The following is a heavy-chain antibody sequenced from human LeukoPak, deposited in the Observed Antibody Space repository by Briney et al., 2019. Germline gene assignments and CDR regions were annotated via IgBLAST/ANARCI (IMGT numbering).Heavy chain of an antibody. J-gene: IGHJ4*02. D-gene: IGHD3-22*01. CDR1: GYTFTSFD. CDR3: ARAPSPYYYDSSAYYSDY. Sequence: GGSVKVSCRLSGYTFTSFDINWVRQAAGQGHEGLGWMNPYTGKTGYAQKFQGRVTFTGDTSIRTAYMEVSSLTSEDTAVYYCARAPSPYYYDSSAYYSDYWGQGTLVTVSS. CDR2: MNPYTGKT. V-gene: IGHV1-8*03.